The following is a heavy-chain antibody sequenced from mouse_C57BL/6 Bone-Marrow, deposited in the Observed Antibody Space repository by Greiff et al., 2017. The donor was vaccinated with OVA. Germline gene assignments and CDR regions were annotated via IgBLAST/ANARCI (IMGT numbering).Heavy chain of an antibody. CDR3: ARQVVDHWYMDD. Sequence: EVQLMESGGDLVKPGGSLKLSCAASGFTFSSYGMSWVRQTPDKRLEWVATLSSGGSYTYSPDSVKGRFPLSRDNAKNTLYLRKSSLKTEEAAMYYCARQVVDHWYMDDWGTGTTVTVSS. CDR2: LSSGGSYT. J-gene: IGHJ1*03. V-gene: IGHV5-6*01. D-gene: IGHD1-1*01. CDR1: GFTFSSYG.